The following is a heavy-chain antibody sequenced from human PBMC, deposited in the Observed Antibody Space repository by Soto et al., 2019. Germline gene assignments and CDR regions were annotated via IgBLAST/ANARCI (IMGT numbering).Heavy chain of an antibody. V-gene: IGHV2-5*02. Sequence: QITLRESGPTLVKPTQTLTLTCTFSGFSLNTREVGVGWIRQPPGKALEWLALIFWDDVKRYSPSLKTSLTISKDTYKSQVVLTMTNMDPVDTATYYGANVRSGPGIEDYLAYDFDFWGQGTLVTVSS. J-gene: IGHJ4*02. CDR3: ANVRSGPGIEDYLAYDFDF. CDR1: GFSLNTREVG. D-gene: IGHD4-17*01. CDR2: IFWDDVK.